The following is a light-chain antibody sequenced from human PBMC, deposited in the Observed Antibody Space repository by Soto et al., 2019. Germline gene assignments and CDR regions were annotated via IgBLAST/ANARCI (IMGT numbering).Light chain of an antibody. J-gene: IGLJ3*02. V-gene: IGLV2-23*01. Sequence: QSALTQPASVSGSPGQSTTISCIGTSTDVGSYNLFSWYQQHPGKAPKLIIYEGTKRPAGVSNRFSGSKSGNTASLTVSGLQAEDEADYFCCSYAYTFSVFGGGTKVTVL. CDR1: STDVGSYNL. CDR2: EGT. CDR3: CSYAYTFSV.